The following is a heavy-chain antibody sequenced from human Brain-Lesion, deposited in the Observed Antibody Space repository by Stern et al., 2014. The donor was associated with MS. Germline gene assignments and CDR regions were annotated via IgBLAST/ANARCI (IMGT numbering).Heavy chain of an antibody. D-gene: IGHD3-3*01. CDR2: INPNTGGT. CDR3: ARDQRGITIFGVVTDYYYLGMDV. CDR1: GYIFTGYY. Sequence: QVQLVQSGAEVKKPGASVKVSCKTSGYIFTGYYIHWVRQAPGQGLEWMAWINPNTGGTKYAQKFQGRVTMSRDTSISTAYVELSILTSDDTAVYYCARDQRGITIFGVVTDYYYLGMDVWGQGTTVTVSS. J-gene: IGHJ6*02. V-gene: IGHV1-2*02.